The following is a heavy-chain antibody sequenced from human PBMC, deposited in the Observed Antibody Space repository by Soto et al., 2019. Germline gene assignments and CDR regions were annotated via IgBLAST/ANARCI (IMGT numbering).Heavy chain of an antibody. CDR2: XSXXXSXK. CDR3: GRCSSTSCHLGSDY. CDR1: GFTFSSYA. J-gene: IGHJ4*02. V-gene: IGHV3-30-3*01. D-gene: IGHD2-2*01. Sequence: GGSLRLSCAASGFTFSSYAMNWVRQAPGKGLEWVXLXSXXXSXKXXXDXXXXRFTISRDSSKNMLYLQMNSLRAADTAVYYCGRCSSTSCHLGSDYWGQGTLVTVSS.